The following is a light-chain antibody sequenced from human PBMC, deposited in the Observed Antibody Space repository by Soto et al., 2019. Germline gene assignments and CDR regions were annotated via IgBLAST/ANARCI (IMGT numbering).Light chain of an antibody. V-gene: IGKV3-15*01. CDR3: QQXNDWPPWT. J-gene: IGKJ1*01. CDR1: QSVSSN. CDR2: GAS. Sequence: EIVVTQSPGTPSLSPVERAARSCRXSQSVSSNLAWYQQKPGQAPRLLXYGASTRATGIPATFSGSGSGTEFTLTISSLQSEDFAVYYCQQXNDWPPWTCGQGTKVDIK.